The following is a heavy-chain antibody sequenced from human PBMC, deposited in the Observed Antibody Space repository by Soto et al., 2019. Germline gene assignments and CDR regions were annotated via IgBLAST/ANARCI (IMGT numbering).Heavy chain of an antibody. J-gene: IGHJ4*02. Sequence: QITLKESGPTLVKPTQTLTLTCTFSGFSLSTSGVGVGWIRQPPGKALEWLALIYWDDDKRYSPSLKSRLHTTKDTYKKQVVLTMTNMDPVDTATYYCAHRGAYYYGSGSYFDYWGQGTLVTVSS. CDR1: GFSLSTSGVG. D-gene: IGHD3-10*01. CDR2: IYWDDDK. V-gene: IGHV2-5*02. CDR3: AHRGAYYYGSGSYFDY.